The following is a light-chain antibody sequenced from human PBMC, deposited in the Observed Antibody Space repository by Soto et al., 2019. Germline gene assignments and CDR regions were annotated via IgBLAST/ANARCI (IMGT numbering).Light chain of an antibody. CDR1: PIISSY. CDR2: AAS. J-gene: IGKJ2*01. CDR3: QQTYSTFP. V-gene: IGKV1-39*01. Sequence: DIQMTQSPSSLSASVGDRVTITCRARPIISSYFNWSQQKPGKAPKLLVYAASSLQIGVPARFSGSGAGPDFTLTISSLQPEDVATYYYQQTYSTFPFCQGTQLESK.